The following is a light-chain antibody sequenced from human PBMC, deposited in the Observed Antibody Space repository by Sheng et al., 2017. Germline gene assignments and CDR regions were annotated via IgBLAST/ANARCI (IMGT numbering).Light chain of an antibody. CDR3: QQRSNWPPMYT. J-gene: IGKJ2*01. V-gene: IGKV3D-20*02. CDR2: GAS. CDR1: QSVSSSY. Sequence: EIVLTQSPGTLSLSPGERATLSCRASQSVSSSYLAWYQQKPGQAPRLLIYGASTRATGIPARFSGSGSGTEFTLTISSLQSEDFAVYYCQQRSNWPPMYTFGQGTKLEIK.